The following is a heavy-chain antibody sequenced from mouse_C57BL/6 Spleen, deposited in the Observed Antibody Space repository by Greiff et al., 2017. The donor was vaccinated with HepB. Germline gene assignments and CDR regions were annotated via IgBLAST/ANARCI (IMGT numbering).Heavy chain of an antibody. CDR2: INYDGSST. J-gene: IGHJ1*03. V-gene: IGHV5-16*01. D-gene: IGHD1-1*01. CDR1: GFTFSDYY. CDR3: ARDLYYGSSLDWYFDV. Sequence: EVKLVESEGGLVQPGSSMKLSCTASGFTFSDYYMAWVRQVPEKGLEWVANINYDGSSTYYLDSLKSRFIISRDNAKNILYLQMSSLKSEDTATYYCARDLYYGSSLDWYFDVWGTGTTVTVSS.